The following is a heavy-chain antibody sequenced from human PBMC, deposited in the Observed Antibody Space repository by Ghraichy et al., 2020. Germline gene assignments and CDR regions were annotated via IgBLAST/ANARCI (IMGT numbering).Heavy chain of an antibody. CDR1: GFTFSSYA. D-gene: IGHD3-10*01. Sequence: GGSLRLSCAASGFTFSSYAISWVRQAPGQGLEWVSAISASGGSTYYADSVKGRFTISRDNSKNTLSLQMNSLRAEDTAVYYCAKETHYYGSGSTGGYWGQGTLVTVSS. CDR2: ISASGGST. J-gene: IGHJ4*02. CDR3: AKETHYYGSGSTGGY. V-gene: IGHV3-23*01.